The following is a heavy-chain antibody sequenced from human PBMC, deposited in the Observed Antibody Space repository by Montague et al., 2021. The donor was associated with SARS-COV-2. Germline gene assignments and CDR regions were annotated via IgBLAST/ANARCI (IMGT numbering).Heavy chain of an antibody. V-gene: IGHV4-39*01. D-gene: IGHD3-10*01. Sequence: SETLSLTCSVSGDSISSSSYFWGWIRQPPGKGLEWTGSIYYSGSTFYNPSLKSRVTISVDTSKNQFSLKLSSVTAADTAVYYCARHITGSGNAFDIWGQGTMVTVSS. CDR2: IYYSGST. J-gene: IGHJ3*02. CDR3: ARHITGSGNAFDI. CDR1: GDSISSSSYF.